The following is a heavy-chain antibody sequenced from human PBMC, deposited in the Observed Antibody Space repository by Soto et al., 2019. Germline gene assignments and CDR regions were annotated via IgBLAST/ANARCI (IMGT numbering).Heavy chain of an antibody. CDR2: FDPEDGET. CDR1: GYTLTELS. CDR3: AIYEGRGSGSYYPFDFDY. V-gene: IGHV1-24*01. Sequence: ASVKVSCKVSGYTLTELSMHWVRQAPGKGLEWMGGFDPEDGETIYAQKFQGRVTMTEDTSTDTAYMELSSLRSEDTAVYYCAIYEGRGSGSYYPFDFDYWGQGTLVTVSS. D-gene: IGHD3-10*01. J-gene: IGHJ4*02.